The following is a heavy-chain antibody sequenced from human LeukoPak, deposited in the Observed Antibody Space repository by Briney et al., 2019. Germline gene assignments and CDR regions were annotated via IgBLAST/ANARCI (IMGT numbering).Heavy chain of an antibody. D-gene: IGHD2-2*01. J-gene: IGHJ5*02. CDR2: IKHDGSEK. CDR3: ARVCSSTSCYFKTRNWFDP. Sequence: PGGALRLSCAASGFTFSSYWMGWVRQAPGKGLEGVANIKHDGSEKYYVDSVKGRFTISRDNAKNSLYLQMNSLRAEDTAVYYCARVCSSTSCYFKTRNWFDPWGQGTLVTVSS. CDR1: GFTFSSYW. V-gene: IGHV3-7*01.